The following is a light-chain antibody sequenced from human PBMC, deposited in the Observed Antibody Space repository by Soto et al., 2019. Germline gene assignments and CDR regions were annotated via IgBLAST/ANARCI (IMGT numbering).Light chain of an antibody. CDR2: GAS. CDR3: QQYNNWPYT. CDR1: QSVSTK. V-gene: IGKV3D-15*01. Sequence: MVMTQSPATLSVSPGEKATLSCRASQSVSTKLAWYQQKPGQAPRLLIYGASTRATGIPARFSGSGSGTEFTLTISSLQSEDFAVYYCQQYNNWPYTFGPGTRVDIE. J-gene: IGKJ3*01.